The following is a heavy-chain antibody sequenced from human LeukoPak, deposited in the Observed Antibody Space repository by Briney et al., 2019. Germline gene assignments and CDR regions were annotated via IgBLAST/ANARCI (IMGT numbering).Heavy chain of an antibody. CDR2: IYHSGST. D-gene: IGHD3-10*01. CDR3: ARDSGVRGGYYMDV. J-gene: IGHJ6*03. Sequence: SETLSLTCAVSGGSISSSNWWSWVRQPPGKGLEWIGEIYHSGSTNYNPSLKSRVTISVDKSKNQFSLKLSSVTAADTAVYYCARDSGVRGGYYMDVWGKGTTVTVSS. CDR1: GGSISSSNW. V-gene: IGHV4-4*02.